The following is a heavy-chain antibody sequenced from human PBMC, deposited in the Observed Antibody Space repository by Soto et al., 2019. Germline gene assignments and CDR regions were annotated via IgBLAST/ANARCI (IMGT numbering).Heavy chain of an antibody. Sequence: GASVKVCCTDSGYTLASCDSSWVRQANGQGLEWMGWMNPNSGNTGYAQKFQGRVTMTRNTSISTACMELSSLRSEDTAVYYCARGREDIVVVPAAMQSPYYYYYYMDVWGKGTTVTVSS. CDR3: ARGREDIVVVPAAMQSPYYYYYYMDV. CDR2: MNPNSGNT. CDR1: GYTLASCD. J-gene: IGHJ6*03. V-gene: IGHV1-8*01. D-gene: IGHD2-2*01.